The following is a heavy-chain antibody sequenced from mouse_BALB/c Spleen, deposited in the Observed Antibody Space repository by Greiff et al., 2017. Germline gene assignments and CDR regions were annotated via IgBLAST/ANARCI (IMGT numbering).Heavy chain of an antibody. CDR1: GYTFTSYV. CDR2: INPYNDGT. D-gene: IGHD2-3*01. Sequence: VQLKESGPELVKPGASVKMSCKASGYTFTSYVMHWVKQKHGQGLEWIGYINPYNDGTKYNEKFKGKATLTSDKSSSTAYMELSSLTSEDSAVYYCARGGLLQAWFAYWGQGTLVTVSA. CDR3: ARGGLLQAWFAY. J-gene: IGHJ3*01. V-gene: IGHV1-14*01.